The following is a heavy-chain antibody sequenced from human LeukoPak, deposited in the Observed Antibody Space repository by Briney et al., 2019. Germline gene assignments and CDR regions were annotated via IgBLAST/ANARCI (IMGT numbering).Heavy chain of an antibody. CDR1: GFTFSDSA. CDR3: AKVLEYSSGWKGPPEYNFDY. D-gene: IGHD6-19*01. CDR2: IRSKANSYAT. J-gene: IGHJ4*02. Sequence: PGGSLKLSCAASGFTFSDSAMHWVRQASGKGLEWVGRIRSKANSYATAYAASVKGRFTISRDNSKNTLYLQMNSLRAEDTAVYYCAKVLEYSSGWKGPPEYNFDYWGQGTMVTVSS. V-gene: IGHV3-73*01.